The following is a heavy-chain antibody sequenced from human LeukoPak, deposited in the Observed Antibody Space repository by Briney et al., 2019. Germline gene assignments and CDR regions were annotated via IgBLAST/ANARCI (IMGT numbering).Heavy chain of an antibody. D-gene: IGHD3-22*01. V-gene: IGHV3-30*04. Sequence: PGGSLRLSCAASGFTFSSYAMHWVRQAPGKGLEWVAVISYDGSNKYYADSVKGRFTISRDNSKNTLYLQMNSLRAEDTAVYYCAKGQDYYDSSGGLDYWGQGTLVTVSS. J-gene: IGHJ4*02. CDR1: GFTFSSYA. CDR3: AKGQDYYDSSGGLDY. CDR2: ISYDGSNK.